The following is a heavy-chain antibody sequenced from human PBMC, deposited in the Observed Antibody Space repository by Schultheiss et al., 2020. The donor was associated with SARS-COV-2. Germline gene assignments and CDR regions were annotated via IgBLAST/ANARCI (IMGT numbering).Heavy chain of an antibody. V-gene: IGHV1-18*01. CDR1: GGTFSSYA. D-gene: IGHD3-22*01. CDR3: AFMAHYYDSSGWNDAFDI. J-gene: IGHJ3*02. CDR2: ISAYNGNT. Sequence: ASVKVSCKASGGTFSSYAIGWVRQAPGQGLEWMGWISAYNGNTNYAQKLQGRVTMTTDTSTSTAYMELRSLRSDDTAVYYCAFMAHYYDSSGWNDAFDIWGQGTMVTVSS.